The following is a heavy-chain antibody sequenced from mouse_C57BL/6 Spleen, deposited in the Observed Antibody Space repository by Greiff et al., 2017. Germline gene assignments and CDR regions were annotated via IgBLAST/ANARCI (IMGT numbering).Heavy chain of an antibody. CDR3: ARWGYYGSSYDY. CDR1: GYTFTSYW. CDR2: IDPSDSYT. Sequence: QVQLKQPGAELVRPGTSVKLSCKASGYTFTSYWMHWVKQRPGQGLEWIGVIDPSDSYTNYNQKFKGKATLTVDASSSTAYMQLSSLTSEDSAVYYCARWGYYGSSYDYWGQGTTLTVSS. D-gene: IGHD1-1*01. V-gene: IGHV1-59*01. J-gene: IGHJ2*01.